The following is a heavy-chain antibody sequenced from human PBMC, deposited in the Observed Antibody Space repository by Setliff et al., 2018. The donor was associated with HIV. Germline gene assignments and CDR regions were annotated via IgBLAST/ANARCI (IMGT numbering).Heavy chain of an antibody. J-gene: IGHJ4*02. V-gene: IGHV3-11*01. Sequence: GGSLRLSCAASGFTFSSYAMSWIRRAPGKGLEWVSYISSTGNTIKYAASVRGRFTISRDNTRKSVYLEMNGLRAEDTAVYYCTTGEILPHFPYWGQGTLVTVSS. D-gene: IGHD3-10*01. CDR2: ISSTGNTI. CDR3: TTGEILPHFPY. CDR1: GFTFSSYA.